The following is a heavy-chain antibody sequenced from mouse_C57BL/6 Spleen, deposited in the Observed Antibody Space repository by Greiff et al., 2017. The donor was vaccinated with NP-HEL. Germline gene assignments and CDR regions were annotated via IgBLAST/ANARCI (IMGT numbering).Heavy chain of an antibody. D-gene: IGHD1-1*02. CDR3: ARLGYYAGYYAMDY. V-gene: IGHV1-81*01. CDR1: GYTFTSYG. CDR2: IYPRSGNT. Sequence: VKLQQSGAELARPGASVKLSCKASGYTFTSYGISWVKQRTGQGLEWIGEIYPRSGNTYYNEKFKGKATLTADKSSSTAYMELRSLTSEDSAVYFCARLGYYAGYYAMDYWGQGTSVTVSS. J-gene: IGHJ4*01.